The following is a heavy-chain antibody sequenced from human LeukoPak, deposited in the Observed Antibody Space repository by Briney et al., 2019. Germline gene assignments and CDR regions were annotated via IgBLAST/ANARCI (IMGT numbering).Heavy chain of an antibody. CDR3: VRDRRSSGYYGGVDY. Sequence: SETLSLTCAVSGGSISSSNWWSWVRQPPGKGLEWIGEIYHSGSTNYNPSLKSRVTISVDKSKNQFSLKLNSVTPEDTAVYYCVRDRRSSGYYGGVDYWGQGTLVTVSS. V-gene: IGHV4-4*02. D-gene: IGHD4-23*01. J-gene: IGHJ4*02. CDR2: IYHSGST. CDR1: GGSISSSNW.